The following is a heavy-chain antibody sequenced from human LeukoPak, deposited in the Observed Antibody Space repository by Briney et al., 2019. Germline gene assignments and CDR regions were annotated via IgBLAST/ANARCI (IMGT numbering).Heavy chain of an antibody. J-gene: IGHJ4*02. V-gene: IGHV3-21*01. D-gene: IGHD2-21*02. Sequence: GGSLRLSCAASGFTFSSYNMNWVRQAPGQGLEWVSSITSGSSYIYYADSVKGRFTISRDNAKSSLYLQMNSLRAEDTAVYYCAKDRVVVTAIRNYYFDYWGPGTLVTVSS. CDR1: GFTFSSYN. CDR2: ITSGSSYI. CDR3: AKDRVVVTAIRNYYFDY.